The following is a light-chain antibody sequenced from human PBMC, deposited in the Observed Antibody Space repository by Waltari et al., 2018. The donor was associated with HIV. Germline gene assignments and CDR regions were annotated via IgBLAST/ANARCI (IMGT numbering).Light chain of an antibody. Sequence: QSVLTQSPSASGTPGQRVTISCSGSSSNIGINTINWFQQRPGTAPKLLLFNDNERPSGVPDRFSGSKSGTSASLASSGLQSEDEANYYCAAWDVTLHGWVFGGGTKVTVL. V-gene: IGLV1-44*01. CDR1: SSNIGINT. J-gene: IGLJ3*02. CDR2: NDN. CDR3: AAWDVTLHGWV.